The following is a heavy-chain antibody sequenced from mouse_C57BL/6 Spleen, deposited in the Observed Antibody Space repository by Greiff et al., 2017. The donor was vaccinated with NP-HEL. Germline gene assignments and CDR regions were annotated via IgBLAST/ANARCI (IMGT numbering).Heavy chain of an antibody. D-gene: IGHD1-1*01. CDR2: ISSGSSTI. CDR3: SLITTVGAMDY. Sequence: DVQLVESGGGLVKPGGSLKLSCAASGFTFSDYGMHWVRQAPEKGLEWVAYISSGSSTIYYADTVKGRFTISRDNAKNTLFLQMTSLRSEDTTMYYCSLITTVGAMDYWGQGTSVTVSS. CDR1: GFTFSDYG. V-gene: IGHV5-17*01. J-gene: IGHJ4*01.